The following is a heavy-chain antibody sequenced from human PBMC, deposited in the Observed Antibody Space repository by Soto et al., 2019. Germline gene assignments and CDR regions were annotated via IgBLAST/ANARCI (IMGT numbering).Heavy chain of an antibody. Sequence: SVKVSCKASGCTFSSYAISWVRQAPGQGLEWMGGIIPIFGTANYAQKFQGRVTITADKSTSTAYMELSSLRSEDTAVYYCARCLGDGYNFESDAFDIWGQGTMVTVSS. CDR2: IIPIFGTA. D-gene: IGHD5-12*01. J-gene: IGHJ3*02. CDR3: ARCLGDGYNFESDAFDI. CDR1: GCTFSSYA. V-gene: IGHV1-69*06.